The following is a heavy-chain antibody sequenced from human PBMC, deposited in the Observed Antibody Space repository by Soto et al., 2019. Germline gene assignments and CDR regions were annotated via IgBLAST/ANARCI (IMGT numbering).Heavy chain of an antibody. CDR3: ARGYGRNFDY. J-gene: IGHJ4*02. CDR1: GGSISSGGYY. D-gene: IGHD5-18*01. CDR2: IYYSGST. Sequence: SETLSLTCTVSGGSISSGGYYWSWIRQHPGKGLEWIGYIYYSGSTNYNPSLKSRVTISVDTSKNQFSLKLSSVTAADTAVYYCARGYGRNFDYWGQGTLVTSPQ. V-gene: IGHV4-31*03.